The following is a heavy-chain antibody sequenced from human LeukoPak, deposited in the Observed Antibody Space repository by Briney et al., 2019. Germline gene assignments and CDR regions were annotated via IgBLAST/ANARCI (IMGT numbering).Heavy chain of an antibody. J-gene: IGHJ6*03. CDR3: ARDGLRYFDWLPKRSLYYYYYYMDV. CDR1: GGTFSSYA. V-gene: IGHV1-2*02. CDR2: INPNSGGT. Sequence: GASVKVSCKASGGTFSSYAISWVRQAPGQGLEWMGWINPNSGGTNYAQKFQGRVTMTRDTSISTAYMELSRLRSDDTAVYYCARDGLRYFDWLPKRSLYYYYYYMDVWGKGTTVTISS. D-gene: IGHD3-9*01.